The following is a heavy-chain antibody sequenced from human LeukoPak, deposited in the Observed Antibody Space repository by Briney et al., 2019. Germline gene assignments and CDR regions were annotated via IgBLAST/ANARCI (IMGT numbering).Heavy chain of an antibody. CDR2: IHYSENT. D-gene: IGHD6-25*01. CDR3: ARSAADAFDI. V-gene: IGHV4-39*07. J-gene: IGHJ3*02. CDR1: GGSMSSSSYY. Sequence: PSETLSLTCTVSGGSMSSSSYYWGWIRQPPGKGLEWIGSIHYSENTYYNPSLKSRVTISVDRSKNQFSLKLISVTAADTAVYHCARSAADAFDIWGQGTMVTVSS.